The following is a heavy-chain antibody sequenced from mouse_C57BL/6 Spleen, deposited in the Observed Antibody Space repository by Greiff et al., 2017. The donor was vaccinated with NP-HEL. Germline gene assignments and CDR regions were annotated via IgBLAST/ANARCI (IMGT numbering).Heavy chain of an antibody. V-gene: IGHV1-52*01. J-gene: IGHJ4*01. CDR1: GYTFTSYR. CDR3: AREYGSGAMDY. Sequence: QVQLKQPGAELVRPGSSVKLSCKASGYTFTSYRMHWVKQRPIQGLEWIGNIDPSDSETHYIQKFKDKATLTVDKSSSTAYMQLSSLTSEDSAVYYCAREYGSGAMDYWGQGTSVTVSS. D-gene: IGHD1-1*01. CDR2: IDPSDSET.